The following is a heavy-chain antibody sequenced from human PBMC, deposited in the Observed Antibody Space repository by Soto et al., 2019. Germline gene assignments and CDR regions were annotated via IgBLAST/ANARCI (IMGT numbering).Heavy chain of an antibody. J-gene: IGHJ4*02. CDR3: ARGTVDIEVAVFEY. D-gene: IGHD6-19*01. CDR2: TYYRTRWYD. CDR1: GDTVSNNGAS. V-gene: IGHV6-1*01. Sequence: KQSQTLSLTCAISGDTVSNNGASWNWIRQSLSRGLEWLGRTYYRTRWYDDYAVSVRGRVTVNADTSKNQFSLQMNSVTLDDTAVYFCARGTVDIEVAVFEYWGQGILVTVSS.